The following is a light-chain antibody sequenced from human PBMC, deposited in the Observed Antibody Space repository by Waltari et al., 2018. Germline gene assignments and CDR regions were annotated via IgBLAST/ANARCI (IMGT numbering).Light chain of an antibody. CDR3: QQYDISPLT. Sequence: EIVLTQXPGTLSFSPXXXAXXXXRSRQNVRTTYLPWYQQKPGQAPTLLIYGASSRATGIPDRFSGSGSGTDFSLTISSLEPEDFAVYYCQQYDISPLTFGGGTKVEIK. CDR1: QNVRTTY. CDR2: GAS. V-gene: IGKV3-20*01. J-gene: IGKJ4*01.